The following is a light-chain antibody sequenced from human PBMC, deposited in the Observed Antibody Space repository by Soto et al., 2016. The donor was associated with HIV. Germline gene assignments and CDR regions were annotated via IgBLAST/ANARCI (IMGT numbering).Light chain of an antibody. CDR2: APS. CDR1: QGISNS. V-gene: IGKV1-27*01. CDR3: QNYNNAPWT. Sequence: DIQMTQSPSSLSASIGDRVTITCRASQGISNSLAWYQQKPGKVPRLLIYAPSTLQSGVPSRFSGSGSGTEFTLTISSLQPEDVATYYCQNYNNAPWTFGQGTKVEIK. J-gene: IGKJ1*01.